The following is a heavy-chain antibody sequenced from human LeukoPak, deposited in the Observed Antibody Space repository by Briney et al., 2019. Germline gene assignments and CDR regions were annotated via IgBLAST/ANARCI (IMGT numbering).Heavy chain of an antibody. CDR1: GFTFSSYA. V-gene: IGHV3-23*01. Sequence: GGSLRLSCAASGFTFSSYAMSWVRQAPGKGLEWVSAISGSGGSTYYADSVKGRFTISRDNSKNTLYLQMNSLRAEDTAVYYWAKAVLWFGESYFDYWGQGTLVTVSS. J-gene: IGHJ4*02. CDR3: AKAVLWFGESYFDY. CDR2: ISGSGGST. D-gene: IGHD3-10*01.